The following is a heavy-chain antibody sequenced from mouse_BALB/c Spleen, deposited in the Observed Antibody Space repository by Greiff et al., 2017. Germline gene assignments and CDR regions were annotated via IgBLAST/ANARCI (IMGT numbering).Heavy chain of an antibody. CDR2: IWSGGST. CDR3: ARDYGLLVYAMNY. D-gene: IGHD1-2*01. V-gene: IGHV2-2*02. Sequence: QVQLKESGPGLVQPSQSLSITCTVSGFSLTSYGVHWVRQSPGKGLEWLGVIWSGGSTDYNAAFISRLSISKDNSKSQVFFKMNSLQANDTAIYYCARDYGLLVYAMNYWGQGTSVTVSS. J-gene: IGHJ4*01. CDR1: GFSLTSYG.